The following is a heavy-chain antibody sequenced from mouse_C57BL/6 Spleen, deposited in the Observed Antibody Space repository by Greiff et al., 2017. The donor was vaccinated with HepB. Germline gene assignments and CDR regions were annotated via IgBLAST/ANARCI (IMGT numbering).Heavy chain of an antibody. D-gene: IGHD2-4*01. CDR2: IYPGSGST. V-gene: IGHV1-55*01. CDR1: GYTFTSYW. J-gene: IGHJ4*01. Sequence: QVQLQQPGAELVKPGASVKMSCKASGYTFTSYWITWVKQRPGQGLEWIGDIYPGSGSTNYNEKFKSKATLTVETSSSTAYMQLSSLTSEDSAVYYCARWYYDYDYYAMDYWGQGTSVTVSS. CDR3: ARWYYDYDYYAMDY.